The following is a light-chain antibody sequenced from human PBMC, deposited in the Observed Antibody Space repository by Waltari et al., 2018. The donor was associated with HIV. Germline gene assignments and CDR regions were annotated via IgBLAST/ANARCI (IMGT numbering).Light chain of an antibody. J-gene: IGLJ3*02. Sequence: SYELTQPPSVSVSPGQTASITCSGDKLGDKYACWYQQKPGQSPVLVIYQDSKRPSGIPERFSGSNSGNTVTLTISGTQAMDEADYYCQAWDSSTVWVFGGGTKLTVL. CDR2: QDS. V-gene: IGLV3-1*01. CDR1: KLGDKY. CDR3: QAWDSSTVWV.